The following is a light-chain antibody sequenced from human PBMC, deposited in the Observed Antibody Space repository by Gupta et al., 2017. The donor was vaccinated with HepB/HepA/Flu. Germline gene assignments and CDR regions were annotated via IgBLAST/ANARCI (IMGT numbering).Light chain of an antibody. CDR3: QQYYKRPRT. CDR1: QSVSSC. J-gene: IGKJ1*01. Sequence: EILMTQSPSTLSVSPGDRVTLSCRASQSVSSCLDWYQQKPGQAPRFLIYGASTWASSIPARFSGSGSGTEFTLTISSLQSEDFAVYYCQQYYKRPRTFGQGTKVEIK. CDR2: GAS. V-gene: IGKV3-15*01.